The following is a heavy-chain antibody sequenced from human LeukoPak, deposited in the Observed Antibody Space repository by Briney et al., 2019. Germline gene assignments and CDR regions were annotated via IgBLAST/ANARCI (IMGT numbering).Heavy chain of an antibody. CDR2: INPNSGGT. J-gene: IGHJ4*02. V-gene: IGHV1-2*06. CDR1: GYTLTGYY. Sequence: ASVKVSCKASGYTLTGYYMHWVRQAPGQGLEWMGRINPNSGGTNYAQKFQGRVTMTRDTSISTAYMELSRLRSDDTAVYYCARLGTPVAGYFDYWGQGTLVTVSS. D-gene: IGHD6-19*01. CDR3: ARLGTPVAGYFDY.